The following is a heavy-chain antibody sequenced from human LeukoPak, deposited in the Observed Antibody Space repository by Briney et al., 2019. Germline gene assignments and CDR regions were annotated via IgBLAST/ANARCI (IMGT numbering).Heavy chain of an antibody. CDR2: IYYSGST. J-gene: IGHJ3*02. CDR3: ARNPDAFDI. V-gene: IGHV4-59*08. Sequence: PSETLSLTCTVSGVSIDNYYWSWIRQPPGKGLEWIGYIYYSGSTSYNPSLKSRVTISVDTSKNQFSLKLSSVTAADTAVYYCARNPDAFDIWGQGTMVTVSS. CDR1: GVSIDNYY.